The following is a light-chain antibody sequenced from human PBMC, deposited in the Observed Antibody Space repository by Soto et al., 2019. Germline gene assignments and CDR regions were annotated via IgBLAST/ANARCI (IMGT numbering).Light chain of an antibody. CDR2: GAS. J-gene: IGKJ1*01. CDR1: QSVRSSY. Sequence: GLTKSAGTLSLSPGERATLSCRASQSVRSSYLAWYQQKPGQSPRLLIYGASSRATGIPDRFSGSGSGTDFTLTISRLEPEDFAVYYCQQYGSSPQTFGQGTKVDIK. V-gene: IGKV3-20*01. CDR3: QQYGSSPQT.